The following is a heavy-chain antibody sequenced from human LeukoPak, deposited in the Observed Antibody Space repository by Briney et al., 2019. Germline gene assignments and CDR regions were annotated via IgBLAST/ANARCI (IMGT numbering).Heavy chain of an antibody. CDR3: ARAPPEWELLSYFDY. J-gene: IGHJ4*02. Sequence: SQTLSLTCTVSGGSISSGSYYWSWIRQPAGKGLEWIGRIYTSGSTNYNPSLKGRVTISVDTSKNQFSLKLSSVTAADTAVYYCARAPPEWELLSYFDYWGQGTLVTVSS. V-gene: IGHV4-61*02. CDR2: IYTSGST. CDR1: GGSISSGSYY. D-gene: IGHD1-26*01.